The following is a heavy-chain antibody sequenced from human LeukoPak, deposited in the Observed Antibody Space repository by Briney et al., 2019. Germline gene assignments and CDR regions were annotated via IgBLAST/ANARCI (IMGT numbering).Heavy chain of an antibody. CDR3: AKGAYYGSGSYSTFDY. V-gene: IGHV1-69*13. CDR1: GGTFSSYA. CDR2: IIPIFGTA. D-gene: IGHD3-10*01. J-gene: IGHJ4*02. Sequence: ASVKVSCKASGGTFSSYAIRWVRQAPGQGLEWMGGIIPIFGTANYAQKFQGRVTITADESTSTAYMELSSLRSEDTALYYCAKGAYYGSGSYSTFDYWGQGTLVTVSS.